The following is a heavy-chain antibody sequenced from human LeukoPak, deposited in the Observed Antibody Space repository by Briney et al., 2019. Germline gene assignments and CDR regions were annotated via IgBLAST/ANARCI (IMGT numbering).Heavy chain of an antibody. CDR3: AKGGGQWVTNFDY. D-gene: IGHD4-17*01. V-gene: IGHV3-74*01. Sequence: GGSPRLSCAASGFTFSSSWMSWVRQAPGKGPVWVSRINSNGSITNYADSVKGRFTISRDNGKNTLYPQMNSLRAEDTAVYYCAKGGGQWVTNFDYWGQGTLVTVSS. CDR2: INSNGSIT. J-gene: IGHJ4*02. CDR1: GFTFSSSW.